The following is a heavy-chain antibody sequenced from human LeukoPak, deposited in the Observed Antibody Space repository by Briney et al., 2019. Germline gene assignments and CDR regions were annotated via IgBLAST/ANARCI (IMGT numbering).Heavy chain of an antibody. CDR1: GYTFTGYY. D-gene: IGHD2-15*01. CDR2: INTNSGGT. J-gene: IGHJ5*02. Sequence: ASVKVSCKASGYTFTGYYMHWVRQAPGQGLEWMGRINTNSGGTNYAQKFQGRVTMTADTSISTVYSELSRLKSDDTAVYYCARAKAQITLGYCSGGSCYSNWFDPWGQGTLVTVSS. V-gene: IGHV1-2*06. CDR3: ARAKAQITLGYCSGGSCYSNWFDP.